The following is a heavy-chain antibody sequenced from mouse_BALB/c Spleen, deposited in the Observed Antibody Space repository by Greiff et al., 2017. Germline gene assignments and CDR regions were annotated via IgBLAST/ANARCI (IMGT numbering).Heavy chain of an antibody. J-gene: IGHJ4*01. D-gene: IGHD1-1*01. CDR3: ARCHYYGSSYNYAMDY. CDR1: GYTFSSYW. CDR2: ILPGSGST. Sequence: VQVVESGAELMKPGASVKISCKATGYTFSSYWIEWVKQRPGHGLEWIGEILPGSGSTNYNEKFKGKATFTADTSSNTAYMQLSSLTSEDSAVYYCARCHYYGSSYNYAMDYWGQGTSVTASS. V-gene: IGHV1-9*01.